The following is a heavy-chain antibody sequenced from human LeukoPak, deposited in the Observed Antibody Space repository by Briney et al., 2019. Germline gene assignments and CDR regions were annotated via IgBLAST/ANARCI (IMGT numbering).Heavy chain of an antibody. Sequence: SETLSLTCTVSGYSISSGYYWGWIRQPPGKGLEWIGEINHSGSTNYNPSLKSRVTISVDTSKNQFSLKLSSVTAADTAVYYCARGDSGLVVPSSREYNWFDPWGQGTLVTVSS. CDR1: GYSISSGYY. J-gene: IGHJ5*02. CDR2: INHSGST. CDR3: ARGDSGLVVPSSREYNWFDP. V-gene: IGHV4-38-2*02. D-gene: IGHD2-2*01.